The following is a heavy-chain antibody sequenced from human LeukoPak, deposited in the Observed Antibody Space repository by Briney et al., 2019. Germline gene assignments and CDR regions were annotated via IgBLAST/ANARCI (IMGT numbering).Heavy chain of an antibody. D-gene: IGHD7-27*01. V-gene: IGHV3-21*01. CDR3: ARDRVELGWGAFEI. CDR2: ISSSSYI. Sequence: GGSLRLSCAASGFTFSSYSMNWVRQAPGKGLEWVSSISSSSYIYYADSVKGRFTISRDNAKNSLYLQMNSLRAEDTAVYYCARDRVELGWGAFEIWGQGTMVTVSS. J-gene: IGHJ3*02. CDR1: GFTFSSYS.